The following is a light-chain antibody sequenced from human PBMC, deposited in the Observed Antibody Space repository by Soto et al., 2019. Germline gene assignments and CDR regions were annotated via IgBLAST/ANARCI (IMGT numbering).Light chain of an antibody. V-gene: IGKV3-15*01. CDR3: QQYNNWPPWT. Sequence: EIVLTQSPGTLSLSRGERATLSCRASQSVSSNLAWYQQKPGQAPRLLIYGASTRATGIPARFSGSGSGTEFTLTISSLQSEDFAVYYCQQYNNWPPWTFGQGTKVDNK. CDR2: GAS. J-gene: IGKJ1*01. CDR1: QSVSSN.